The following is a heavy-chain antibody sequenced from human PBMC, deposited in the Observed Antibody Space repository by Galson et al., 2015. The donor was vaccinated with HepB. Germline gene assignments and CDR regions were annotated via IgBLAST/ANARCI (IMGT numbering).Heavy chain of an antibody. V-gene: IGHV2-70*01. Sequence: PALVKPTQTLTLTCTLSGFSVSTSGMCVSWIRQPPGKAPEWLAVIHWDDDKYYSTSLRTRLTISKDTSKNQMVLTMTNMDPADTATYYCARITSVTSDFYSYSYYGMDVWGQGTTVTVSS. CDR2: IHWDDDK. CDR1: GFSVSTSGMC. D-gene: IGHD4-17*01. J-gene: IGHJ6*02. CDR3: ARITSVTSDFYSYSYYGMDV.